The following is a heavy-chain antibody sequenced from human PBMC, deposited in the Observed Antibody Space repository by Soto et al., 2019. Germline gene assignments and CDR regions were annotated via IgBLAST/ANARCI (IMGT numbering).Heavy chain of an antibody. CDR1: GFTFSSYA. J-gene: IGHJ4*02. V-gene: IGHV3-30-3*01. Sequence: GGSLRLSCAASGFTFSSYAMHWVRQAPGKGLEWVAVISYDGSNKYYADSVKGRFTISRDNSKNTLYLQMNSLRAEDTAVYYCAGPDIVVVVAATRPLDYWGQGTLVTVSS. CDR3: AGPDIVVVVAATRPLDY. D-gene: IGHD2-15*01. CDR2: ISYDGSNK.